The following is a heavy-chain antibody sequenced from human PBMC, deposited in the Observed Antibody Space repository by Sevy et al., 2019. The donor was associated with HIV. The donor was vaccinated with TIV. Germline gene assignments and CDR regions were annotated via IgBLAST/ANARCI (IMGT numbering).Heavy chain of an antibody. CDR1: TFTVSSYS. Sequence: GGSLRLSCAASTFTVSSYSMHWVRQAPGKGLEWVSYISSSSGTRYYADSVKGRFTISRDNAKNSLFLQMNSLRDEDTAVYYCASRGYCGGGSCYSGPNDYWGQGTLVTVSS. CDR2: ISSSSGTR. CDR3: ASRGYCGGGSCYSGPNDY. D-gene: IGHD2-15*01. J-gene: IGHJ4*02. V-gene: IGHV3-48*02.